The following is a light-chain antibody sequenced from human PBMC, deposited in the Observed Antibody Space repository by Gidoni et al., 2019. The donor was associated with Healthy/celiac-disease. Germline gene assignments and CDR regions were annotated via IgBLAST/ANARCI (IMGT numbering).Light chain of an antibody. CDR3: QQSSDTTRYT. CDR1: QSIRTY. J-gene: IGKJ2*01. CDR2: GAF. V-gene: IGKV1-39*01. Sequence: DIQMTQSPSSLSASVGDRVTITCRASQSIRTYLNWYQQKPGKAPVQLIYGAFSLQSGVPSRSSSSGCGTEFTITISSLQPEDFSTYYCQQSSDTTRYTFGQGTKLEIK.